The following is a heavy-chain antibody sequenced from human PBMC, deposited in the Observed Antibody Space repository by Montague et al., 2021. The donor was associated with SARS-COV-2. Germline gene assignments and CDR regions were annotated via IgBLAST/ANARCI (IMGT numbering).Heavy chain of an antibody. Sequence: SETLSLTCGVAGGSINSYYGSWIRQPAGKGLEWIGRIYTSGRTNHSPSLKSRVTISVDTSRNHLSLKLTSVTAADTAVYYCARDSRTSGWGYWYDGLDVWGQGTTVIVSS. CDR1: GGSINSYY. V-gene: IGHV4-4*07. CDR2: IYTSGRT. J-gene: IGHJ6*02. CDR3: ARDSRTSGWGYWYDGLDV. D-gene: IGHD6-19*01.